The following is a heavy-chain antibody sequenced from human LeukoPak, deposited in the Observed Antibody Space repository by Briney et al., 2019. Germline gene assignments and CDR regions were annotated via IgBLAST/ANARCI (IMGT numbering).Heavy chain of an antibody. Sequence: SETLSLTCTVSGGSISSYYWSWIRQPPGKGLEWIGYIYYSGSTNYNPSLKSRVTISVDTSKNQFSLKLSSVTAADTAVYYCVRDEYSSSWYQHWGQGTLVTVSS. CDR2: IYYSGST. D-gene: IGHD6-13*01. V-gene: IGHV4-59*01. CDR3: VRDEYSSSWYQH. CDR1: GGSISSYY. J-gene: IGHJ4*02.